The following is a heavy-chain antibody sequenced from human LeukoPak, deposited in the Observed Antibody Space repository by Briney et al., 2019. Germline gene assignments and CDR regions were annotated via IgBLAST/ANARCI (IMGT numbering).Heavy chain of an antibody. CDR1: GFTFNSYG. CDR3: ARGSGNYYTRFDY. V-gene: IGHV3-33*01. J-gene: IGHJ4*02. Sequence: GGSLRLSCAASGFTFNSYGMHWVRQAPGKGLEWVAVIWYDGSNKYYADSVKGRFTISRDNSKNTLYLRMNSLRAEDTALYYCARGSGNYYTRFDYWGQGTLVTVSS. D-gene: IGHD3-10*01. CDR2: IWYDGSNK.